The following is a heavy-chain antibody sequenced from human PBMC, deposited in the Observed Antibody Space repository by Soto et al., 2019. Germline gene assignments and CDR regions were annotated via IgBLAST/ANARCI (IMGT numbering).Heavy chain of an antibody. J-gene: IGHJ6*01. CDR3: ARDSVDWGGHDYDGMDV. CDR2: IYYSGST. D-gene: IGHD3-9*01. CDR1: GGSISRSY. Sequence: PSETLSLTCTVSGGSISRSYWSWIRQPPGKGQEWIGYIYYSGSTNYNPSLKSRVTISVDTSKNQFSLKLSSVTASDTAVYFCARDSVDWGGHDYDGMDVSAQGTTVTVSS. V-gene: IGHV4-59*01.